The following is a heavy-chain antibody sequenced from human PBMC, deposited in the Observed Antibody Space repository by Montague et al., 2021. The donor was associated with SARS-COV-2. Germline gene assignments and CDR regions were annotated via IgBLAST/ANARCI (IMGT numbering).Heavy chain of an antibody. CDR3: AKVGSSWYHGYYYGMDV. J-gene: IGHJ6*02. CDR2: ISGSCGST. V-gene: IGHV3-23*01. CDR1: VFTFSSYA. Sequence: SLSLSCAASVFTFSSYAMSWVRQAPGKGLEWVSAISGSCGSTYYADSVKGRFTISRDNSQNTLYLQMNSLRAEDTAVYYCAKVGSSWYHGYYYGMDVWGQGTTVTVSS. D-gene: IGHD6-13*01.